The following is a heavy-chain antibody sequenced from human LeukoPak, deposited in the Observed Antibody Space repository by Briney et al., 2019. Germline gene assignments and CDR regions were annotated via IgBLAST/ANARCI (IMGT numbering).Heavy chain of an antibody. V-gene: IGHV5-51*01. Sequence: GESLKISCTASGYNFMNYWVGWVRQMPGKGLEWMGIIYPGDSDTRYSPSFQGQVTISADKSISTAYLQWSSLKASDTAMYYCARRDYGDYNFDYWGQGTLVTVSS. CDR3: ARRDYGDYNFDY. CDR1: GYNFMNYW. CDR2: IYPGDSDT. D-gene: IGHD4-17*01. J-gene: IGHJ4*02.